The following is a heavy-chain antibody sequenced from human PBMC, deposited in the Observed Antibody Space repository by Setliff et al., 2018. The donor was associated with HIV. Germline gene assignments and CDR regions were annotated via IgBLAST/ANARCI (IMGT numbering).Heavy chain of an antibody. V-gene: IGHV3-33*06. CDR3: AKAQWLLSHWGFDP. D-gene: IGHD3-3*01. Sequence: PGGSLRLSCAASEFPFSSYGMYWVRQAPGKGLEWVAAIWYDGSGKYYADSVKGRFTISRDNSKDTLYLQMNSLRAEDTALYYCAKAQWLLSHWGFDPWGQGTLVTVSS. CDR2: IWYDGSGK. CDR1: EFPFSSYG. J-gene: IGHJ5*02.